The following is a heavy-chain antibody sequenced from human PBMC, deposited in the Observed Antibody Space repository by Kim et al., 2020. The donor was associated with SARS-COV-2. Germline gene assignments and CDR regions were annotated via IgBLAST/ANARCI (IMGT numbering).Heavy chain of an antibody. V-gene: IGHV6-1*01. Sequence: YAVSVKSRITINPDTSKNQFSLQLNSVTPEDTAVYYCARKLGSKDWYFDLWGRGTLVTVSS. J-gene: IGHJ2*01. CDR3: ARKLGSKDWYFDL. D-gene: IGHD3-16*01.